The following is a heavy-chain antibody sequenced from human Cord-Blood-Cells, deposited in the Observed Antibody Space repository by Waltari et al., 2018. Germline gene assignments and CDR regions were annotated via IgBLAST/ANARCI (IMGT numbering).Heavy chain of an antibody. CDR2: IIPIFGTA. J-gene: IGHJ6*02. D-gene: IGHD6-6*01. Sequence: GLEWMGGIIPIFGTANYAQKFQGRVTITADESTSTAYMELSSLRSEDTAVYYCARVPFEYSSSGYYYYGMDVWGQGTTVTVSS. CDR3: ARVPFEYSSSGYYYYGMDV. V-gene: IGHV1-69*01.